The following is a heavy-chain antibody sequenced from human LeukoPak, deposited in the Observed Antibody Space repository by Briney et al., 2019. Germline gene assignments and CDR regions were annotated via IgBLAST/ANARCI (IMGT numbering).Heavy chain of an antibody. CDR2: IKSKTDGCTT. CDR1: GFTFNYAW. Sequence: PGGSLRLSCAASGFTFNYAWMSWVRQVPGKGLEWLGRIKSKTDGCTTDYAAPVKGRFTISRDDSKRKLYLQMDSLKIEDPAVFSFPPGGGGNWGQGTLVTVSS. D-gene: IGHD3-16*01. J-gene: IGHJ4*02. CDR3: PPGGGGN. V-gene: IGHV3-15*01.